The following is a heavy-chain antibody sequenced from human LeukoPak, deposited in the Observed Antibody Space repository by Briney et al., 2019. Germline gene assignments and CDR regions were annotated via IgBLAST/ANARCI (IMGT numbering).Heavy chain of an antibody. J-gene: IGHJ3*02. Sequence: PSETLSLTCTVSGGSISSYYWSWIRQPPGKGLEWIGYIYYSGSTNYNPSLKSRVTISVDTSKNQFSLKLSSVTAADTAVYYCARAGSIAAAGMQGAFDIWGQGTKVTVSS. D-gene: IGHD6-13*01. CDR2: IYYSGST. CDR3: ARAGSIAAAGMQGAFDI. CDR1: GGSISSYY. V-gene: IGHV4-59*01.